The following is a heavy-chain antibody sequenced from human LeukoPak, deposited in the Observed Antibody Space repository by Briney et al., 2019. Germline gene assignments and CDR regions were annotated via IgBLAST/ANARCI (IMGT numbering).Heavy chain of an antibody. Sequence: TGGSLRLSCSASGFTFSSYAMHRVRQAPGNGLEYVSAISSNGGTIYYADSAKGRFTISRDNSKNTLYLQMSSLRVEDTAVYYCVKGSEAYCDSKSDYWGQGTLVTVSS. D-gene: IGHD3-22*01. CDR3: VKGSEAYCDSKSDY. CDR1: GFTFSSYA. J-gene: IGHJ4*02. CDR2: ISSNGGTI. V-gene: IGHV3-64D*09.